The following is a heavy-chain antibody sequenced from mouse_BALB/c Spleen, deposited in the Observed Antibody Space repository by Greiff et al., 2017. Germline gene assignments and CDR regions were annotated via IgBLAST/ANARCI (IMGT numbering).Heavy chain of an antibody. CDR1: GFSLTSYD. J-gene: IGHJ4*01. CDR2: IWTGGGT. Sequence: VKVVESGPGLVAPSQSLSITCTVSGFSLTSYDISWIRQPPGKGLEWLGVIWTGGGTNYNSAFMSRLSISKDNSKSQVFLKMNSLQTDDTAIYYCVRDNYGSFYAMDHWGQGTSVTVSS. D-gene: IGHD1-1*01. CDR3: VRDNYGSFYAMDH. V-gene: IGHV2-9-2*01.